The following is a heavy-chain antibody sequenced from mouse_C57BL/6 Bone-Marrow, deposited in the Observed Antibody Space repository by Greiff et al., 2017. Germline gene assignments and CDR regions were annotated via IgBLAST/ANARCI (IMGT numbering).Heavy chain of an antibody. D-gene: IGHD4-1*01. J-gene: IGHJ3*01. Sequence: VQLQQPGAELVMPGASVKLSCKASGYTFTSYWMHWVKQRPGQGLEWIGEIDPSDSYTNYNQQLKGKSTLTVDKSSSTAYMQLSSLTSEDSAVYYFALTGTPFAYWGQGTLVTVSA. CDR1: GYTFTSYW. CDR2: IDPSDSYT. CDR3: ALTGTPFAY. V-gene: IGHV1-69*01.